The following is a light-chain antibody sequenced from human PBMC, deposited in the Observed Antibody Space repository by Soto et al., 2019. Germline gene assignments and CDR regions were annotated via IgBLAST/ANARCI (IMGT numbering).Light chain of an antibody. CDR2: GAS. V-gene: IGKV3-11*01. CDR3: QQRNTWPPVIT. Sequence: EIVLTQSPATLSLSPGERAILSCRASQSVSNYSAWYQQKPGQAPRLLIYGASNRATGIPARFSGSGSGTDFTLTISSLEPEDFAIYYCQQRNTWPPVITFGQGTRLEIK. J-gene: IGKJ5*01. CDR1: QSVSNY.